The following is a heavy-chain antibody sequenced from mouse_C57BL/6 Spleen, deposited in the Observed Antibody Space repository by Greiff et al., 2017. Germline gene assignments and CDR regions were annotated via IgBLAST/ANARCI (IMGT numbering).Heavy chain of an antibody. CDR1: GYTFTSYG. V-gene: IGHV1-81*01. J-gene: IGHJ2*01. CDR2: IYPRSGNT. Sequence: QVQLQQSGAELARPGASVKLSCKASGYTFTSYGLSWVKQRTGQGLEWIGEIYPRSGNTYYNEKFKGKATLTADKSSSTAYMELRSLTSEDSAVYFCARELIITTVVPYYCDYWGQGTTLTVSS. CDR3: ARELIITTVVPYYCDY. D-gene: IGHD1-1*01.